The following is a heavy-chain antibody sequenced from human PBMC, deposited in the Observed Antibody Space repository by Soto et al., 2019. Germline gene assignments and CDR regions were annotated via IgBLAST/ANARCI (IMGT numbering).Heavy chain of an antibody. CDR3: ARGGGNDPFDS. CDR2: IGHLENT. J-gene: IGHJ4*02. D-gene: IGHD5-12*01. V-gene: IGHV4-30-2*06. Sequence: QLRLQESGSGVVRTSETLSLTCTVSGGPITHGGFSWGWIRQSPGKGLEWIGYIGHLENTYFHPTFKSRLTMSIDRSKNQFSLNLSSVTAADRAVYYCARGGGNDPFDSWGQGVLVSVSS. CDR1: GGPITHGGFS.